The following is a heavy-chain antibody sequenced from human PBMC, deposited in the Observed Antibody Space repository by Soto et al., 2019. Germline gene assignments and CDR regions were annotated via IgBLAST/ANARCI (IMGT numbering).Heavy chain of an antibody. Sequence: PGGSLRLSCAASGFTFSSYAMSCVRQAPGKGLEWVSAISGSGGSTYYADSVKGRFTISRDNSKNTLYLQMNSLRAEDTAVYYCAKAGSSSSYFFYGMDVWGQGTTVTVSS. D-gene: IGHD6-6*01. CDR1: GFTFSSYA. CDR2: ISGSGGST. CDR3: AKAGSSSSYFFYGMDV. V-gene: IGHV3-23*01. J-gene: IGHJ6*02.